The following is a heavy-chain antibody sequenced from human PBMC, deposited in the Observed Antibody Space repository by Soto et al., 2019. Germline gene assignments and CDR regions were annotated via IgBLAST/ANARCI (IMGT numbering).Heavy chain of an antibody. CDR2: INAGNGYT. J-gene: IGHJ4*02. D-gene: IGHD2-15*01. V-gene: IGHV1-3*01. CDR1: GYTFTTSS. CDR3: AGAPGSGDKFLIGY. Sequence: ASVKVSCKASGYTFTTSSIHLVRQAPGQRLEWLGYINAGNGYTRYSQSFQGRVTITRDTSATTVWMELSSLRFEDTAVYYCAGAPGSGDKFLIGYWGQGTLVTVSS.